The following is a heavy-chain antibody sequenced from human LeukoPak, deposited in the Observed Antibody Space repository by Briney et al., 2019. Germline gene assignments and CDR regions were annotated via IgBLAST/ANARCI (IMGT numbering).Heavy chain of an antibody. CDR3: AKDQSENSDGGFDV. Sequence: GGSLRLSCAASGFTFRSYGMQWVRQAPGKGLEWVPCISYDGSNKYYADSGKGRFTISRDNSRHTLYLQMNGLRAEDTAVYYCAKDQSENSDGGFDVWGQGTMVTVSS. V-gene: IGHV3-30*18. D-gene: IGHD2-15*01. CDR1: GFTFRSYG. CDR2: ISYDGSNK. J-gene: IGHJ3*01.